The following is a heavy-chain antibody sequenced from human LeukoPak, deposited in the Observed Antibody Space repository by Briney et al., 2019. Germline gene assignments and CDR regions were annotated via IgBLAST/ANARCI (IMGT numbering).Heavy chain of an antibody. J-gene: IGHJ2*01. D-gene: IGHD3-16*02. CDR2: INHSGST. V-gene: IGHV4-39*07. CDR3: ARAYYDYVWGSYRRSTRYWYFDL. CDR1: GGSISSSSYY. Sequence: MASETLSLTCTVSGGSISSSSYYWSWIRQPPGKGLEWIGEINHSGSTNYNPSLKSRVTISVDTSKNQFSLKLSSVTAADTAVYYCARAYYDYVWGSYRRSTRYWYFDLWGRGTLVTVSS.